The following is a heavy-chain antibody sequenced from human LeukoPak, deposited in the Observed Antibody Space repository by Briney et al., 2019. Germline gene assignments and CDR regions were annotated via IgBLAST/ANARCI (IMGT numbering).Heavy chain of an antibody. CDR1: GFTLSSYA. CDR3: AKVSQQLVDY. J-gene: IGHJ4*02. Sequence: GGSLRLSCAACGFTLSSYAMSRVRRAPGRGLEWVSAISGSGGSTYYADSVKGRSTISRDNSRNTLYRQMNSLRAEDRAVYYGAKVSQQLVDYWGQGTLAPVSS. V-gene: IGHV3-23*01. CDR2: ISGSGGST. D-gene: IGHD6-13*01.